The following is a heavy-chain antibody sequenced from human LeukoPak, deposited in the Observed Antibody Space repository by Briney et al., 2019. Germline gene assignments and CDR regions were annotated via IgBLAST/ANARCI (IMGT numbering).Heavy chain of an antibody. J-gene: IGHJ4*02. V-gene: IGHV1-69*13. D-gene: IGHD4-17*01. CDR2: IIPIFGTA. CDR3: AREADYGDLPVDY. Sequence: SAKVSCKASGGTFSSYAISWVRQAPGQGLEWMGGIIPIFGTANYAQKFQGRVTITADESTSTAYMELSSLRSEDTAVYYCAREADYGDLPVDYWGQGTLVTVSS. CDR1: GGTFSSYA.